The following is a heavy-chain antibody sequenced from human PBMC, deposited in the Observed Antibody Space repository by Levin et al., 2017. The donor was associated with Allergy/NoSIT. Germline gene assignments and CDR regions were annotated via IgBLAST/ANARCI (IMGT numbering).Heavy chain of an antibody. Sequence: SCAASGFTFRTYAMAWVRQAPGKGLEWVSTMSGSGDSTYYADSVRGRFTISRDTSKNTLYLQMNSLRAEDTAMYYCAKTKYQLLVDPFDIWGQGTMVTVSP. CDR1: GFTFRTYA. V-gene: IGHV3-23*01. D-gene: IGHD2-2*01. CDR2: MSGSGDST. CDR3: AKTKYQLLVDPFDI. J-gene: IGHJ3*02.